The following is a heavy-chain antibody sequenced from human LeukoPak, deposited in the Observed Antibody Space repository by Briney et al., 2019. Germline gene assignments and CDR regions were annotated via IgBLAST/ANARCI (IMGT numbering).Heavy chain of an antibody. CDR1: GFTFDDYT. V-gene: IGHV3-43*01. CDR3: AKDAGSYFDY. J-gene: IGHJ4*02. Sequence: GGSLRLSCAASGFTFDDYTMHWVRQAPGKGLEWVSLISWDGGSTYYADSVKGRFTISRDNSKNSLYLQMNSLRTEDTALYYCAKDAGSYFDYWGQGTLVTVSS. D-gene: IGHD1-1*01. CDR2: ISWDGGST.